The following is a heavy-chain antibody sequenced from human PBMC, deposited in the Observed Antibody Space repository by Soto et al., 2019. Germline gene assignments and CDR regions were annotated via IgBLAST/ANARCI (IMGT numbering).Heavy chain of an antibody. CDR2: IIPIFGTA. J-gene: IGHJ6*02. Sequence: GASVKVSCKASGGTFSSYAISWVRQAPGQGLEWMGGIIPIFGTANYAQKFQGRVTITADESTSTAYMELSSLRSEDTAVYYCARSGLGYYYYGMDAWGQGTTVTVSS. CDR3: ARSGLGYYYYGMDA. D-gene: IGHD3-3*01. V-gene: IGHV1-69*13. CDR1: GGTFSSYA.